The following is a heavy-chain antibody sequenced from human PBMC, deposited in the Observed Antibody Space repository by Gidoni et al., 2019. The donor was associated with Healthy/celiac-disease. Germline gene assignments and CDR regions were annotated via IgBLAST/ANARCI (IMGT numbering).Heavy chain of an antibody. Sequence: QVQLQQWGAGLLKPSETLSLTCAVYGGSFSGYYWSWIRQPPGKGLEWIGEINHSGSTNYNPSLKSRVTISVDTSKNQFSLKLSSVTAADTAVYYCARDRGNYYDSRGDAFDIWGQGTMVTVSS. CDR1: GGSFSGYY. CDR3: ARDRGNYYDSRGDAFDI. J-gene: IGHJ3*02. CDR2: INHSGST. D-gene: IGHD3-22*01. V-gene: IGHV4-34*01.